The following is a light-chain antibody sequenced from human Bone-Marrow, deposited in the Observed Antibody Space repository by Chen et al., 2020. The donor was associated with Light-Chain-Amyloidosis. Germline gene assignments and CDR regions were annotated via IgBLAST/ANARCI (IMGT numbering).Light chain of an antibody. CDR3: CSYAGSSPYV. CDR1: SSDVGGYES. J-gene: IGLJ1*01. Sequence: QSALTQPRSVSGSPGQSVTISCTGTSSDVGGYESVCWYKQHPGKAPKFLIYDVNKRPSGVPDRFSGSKSGNSASLTISGLQTEDEADYFCCSYAGSSPYVFGTGTTVTVL. V-gene: IGLV2-11*01. CDR2: DVN.